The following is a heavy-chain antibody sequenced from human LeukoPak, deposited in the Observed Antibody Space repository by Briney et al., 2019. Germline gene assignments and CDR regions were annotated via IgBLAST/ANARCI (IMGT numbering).Heavy chain of an antibody. D-gene: IGHD6-19*01. J-gene: IGHJ4*02. CDR1: GFTVSSNY. V-gene: IGHV3-53*01. Sequence: GGSLRLSCAASGFTVSSNYMSWVRQAPGKGLEWVSVIYSGGSTYYADSVKGRFTISRDNSKNTLYLQMNSLRAEDTAVYHCARELVAGPFDYWGQGTLVTVSS. CDR2: IYSGGST. CDR3: ARELVAGPFDY.